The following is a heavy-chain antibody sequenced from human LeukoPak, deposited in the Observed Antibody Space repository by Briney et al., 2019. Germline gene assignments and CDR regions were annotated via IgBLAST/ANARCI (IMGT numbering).Heavy chain of an antibody. CDR3: ASLHIAAAGYYYYGMDV. V-gene: IGHV4-59*08. D-gene: IGHD6-13*01. Sequence: SETLSLTCTVSGGSISSYYWSWIRQPPGKGLEWVGYIYYSGSTNYNPYLKSRVPISVNTYKDQFSLKLSSVTAADTDVYYCASLHIAAAGYYYYGMDVWGQGTTVTASS. CDR2: IYYSGST. J-gene: IGHJ6*02. CDR1: GGSISSYY.